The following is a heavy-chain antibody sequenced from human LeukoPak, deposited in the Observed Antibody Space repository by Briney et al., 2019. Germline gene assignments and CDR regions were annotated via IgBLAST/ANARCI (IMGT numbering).Heavy chain of an antibody. V-gene: IGHV4-34*09. Sequence: SETLSLTCAVYGGSFSGYYWSWIRQPPGKGLEWIGEINHSGSTYYNPSLKSRVTISVDTSKNQFSLKLSSVTAADTAVYYCARAPSGSLDYWGQGTLVTVSS. J-gene: IGHJ4*02. CDR3: ARAPSGSLDY. D-gene: IGHD1-26*01. CDR1: GGSFSGYY. CDR2: INHSGST.